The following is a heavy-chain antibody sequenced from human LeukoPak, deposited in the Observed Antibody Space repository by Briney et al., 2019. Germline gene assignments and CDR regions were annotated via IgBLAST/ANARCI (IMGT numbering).Heavy chain of an antibody. CDR1: GYTFTSYD. Sequence: ASVKVSCKASGYTFTSYDINWVRQATGQGLEWMGWMNPNSGNTRYAQKFQGRVTITRNTSISTAYMELSSLRSEDTAVYYCARSAYCSSTSCRSWFDPWGQGTLVTVSS. J-gene: IGHJ5*02. D-gene: IGHD2-2*01. CDR3: ARSAYCSSTSCRSWFDP. V-gene: IGHV1-8*03. CDR2: MNPNSGNT.